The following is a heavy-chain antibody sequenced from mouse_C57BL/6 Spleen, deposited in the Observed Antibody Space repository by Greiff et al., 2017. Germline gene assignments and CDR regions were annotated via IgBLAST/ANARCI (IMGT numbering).Heavy chain of an antibody. CDR3: ARLSDYSNY. CDR2: INPSSGYT. D-gene: IGHD2-5*01. Sequence: VQLQESGAELARPGASVKMSCKASGYTFTSYTMHWVKQRPGQGLEWIGYINPSSGYTKYNQKFKDKATLTADKSSSTAYMQLSSLTSEDSAVYYCARLSDYSNYWGQWTLVTVSA. CDR1: GYTFTSYT. V-gene: IGHV1-4*01. J-gene: IGHJ3*01.